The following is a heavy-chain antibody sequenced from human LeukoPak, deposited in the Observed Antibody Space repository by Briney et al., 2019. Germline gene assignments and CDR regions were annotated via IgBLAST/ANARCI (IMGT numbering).Heavy chain of an antibody. V-gene: IGHV3-48*04. CDR1: GFPFSGYV. CDR2: ISARSENT. Sequence: GGSLRLSCAASGFPFSGYVMSWVRQAPGKGLEWVSEISARSENTYFADSVKGRFTISRDNAKNSLYLQMNGLGAEDTAVYYCARELNGYGYYFFDYWGPGTLVTVSS. CDR3: ARELNGYGYYFFDY. D-gene: IGHD3-16*01. J-gene: IGHJ4*02.